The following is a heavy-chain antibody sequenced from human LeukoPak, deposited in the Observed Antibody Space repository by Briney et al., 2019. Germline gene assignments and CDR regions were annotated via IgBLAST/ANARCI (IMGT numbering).Heavy chain of an antibody. Sequence: GESLQISCQGSGYSFTSYWIGWVRQMPGKGLEWMGIIYPGDSDTRYSPSFQGQVTISADKSISTANLQWSSLKASDTAMYYCARRAVTTIGAAFDIWGQGTMVTVSS. V-gene: IGHV5-51*01. CDR3: ARRAVTTIGAAFDI. D-gene: IGHD4-17*01. CDR1: GYSFTSYW. J-gene: IGHJ3*02. CDR2: IYPGDSDT.